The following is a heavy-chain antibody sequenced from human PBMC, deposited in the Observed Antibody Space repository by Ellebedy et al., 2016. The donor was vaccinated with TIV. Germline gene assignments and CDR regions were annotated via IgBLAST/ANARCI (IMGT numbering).Heavy chain of an antibody. Sequence: ASVKVSCXASGYTFSTYDMIWVRQATGQGLEWMGWMNPNSGNTGYAREFRGRVTMTSSSSITTAYMELSSLRSDDTAVYFCARATRYQLLPDFWGQGTLVTVSS. CDR2: MNPNSGNT. J-gene: IGHJ4*02. CDR3: ARATRYQLLPDF. V-gene: IGHV1-8*01. D-gene: IGHD2/OR15-2a*01. CDR1: GYTFSTYD.